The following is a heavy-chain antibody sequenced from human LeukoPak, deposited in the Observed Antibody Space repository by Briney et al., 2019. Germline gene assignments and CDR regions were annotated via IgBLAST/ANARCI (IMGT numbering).Heavy chain of an antibody. J-gene: IGHJ4*02. V-gene: IGHV4-59*02. Sequence: SETLSLTCTVSGGSVSSYYWSWIRQPPGKGLEWIGYIYYSGSTNYNPSLKSRVTISVDTSKNQFSLKLSSVTAADTAVYYCARCWGPFDYWGQGTLVTVSS. D-gene: IGHD3-16*01. CDR2: IYYSGST. CDR1: GGSVSSYY. CDR3: ARCWGPFDY.